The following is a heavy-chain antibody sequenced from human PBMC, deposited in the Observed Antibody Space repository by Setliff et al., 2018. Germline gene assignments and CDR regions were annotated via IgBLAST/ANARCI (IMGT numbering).Heavy chain of an antibody. Sequence: PSETLSLTCTVSGGCISSGGYYWSWIRQHPGKGLEWIGYIYYSGSTYYNPSLKSRVTISVDTSKNQFPLKLSSVTAADTAVYYCARVALVVVIRNAFDIWGQGTMVTVSS. CDR1: GGCISSGGYY. D-gene: IGHD2-21*01. CDR2: IYYSGST. CDR3: ARVALVVVIRNAFDI. J-gene: IGHJ3*02. V-gene: IGHV4-31*03.